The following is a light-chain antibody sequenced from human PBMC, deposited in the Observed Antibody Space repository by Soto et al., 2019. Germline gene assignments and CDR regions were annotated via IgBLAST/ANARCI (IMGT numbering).Light chain of an antibody. CDR2: GAS. Sequence: EIVMTQYPATLSVSPGERATLSCRASQSVGTYLAWYQQKPGQAPRILIYGASTRAAGISPRFSGGGSGTEFTLTISSLQSEDFAVYHCQQYNDWPRTFGQGTKVGIK. CDR1: QSVGTY. CDR3: QQYNDWPRT. V-gene: IGKV3-15*01. J-gene: IGKJ1*01.